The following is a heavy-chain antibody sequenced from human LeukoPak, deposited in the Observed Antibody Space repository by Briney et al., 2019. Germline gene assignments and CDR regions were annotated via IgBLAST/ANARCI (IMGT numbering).Heavy chain of an antibody. D-gene: IGHD3-9*01. CDR2: INYSGST. V-gene: IGHV4-39*01. Sequence: PSETLSLTCTVSGGSISSGSYFWGWIRQPPGKGREWIGSINYSGSTYYNPSLKSRVTISVDTSKNQFSLKLSSVTAADTAIYYCARSTGWGVMFWDYWGQGTLVTVSS. J-gene: IGHJ4*02. CDR3: ARSTGWGVMFWDY. CDR1: GGSISSGSYF.